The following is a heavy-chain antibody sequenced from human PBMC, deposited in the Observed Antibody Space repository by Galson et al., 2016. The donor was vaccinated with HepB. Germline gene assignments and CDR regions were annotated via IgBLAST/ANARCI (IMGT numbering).Heavy chain of an antibody. J-gene: IGHJ6*03. CDR3: TTDLVWVEEMGSHMDV. CDR2: LKSKIDGGTT. V-gene: IGHV3-15*01. CDR1: GFTFSHAW. Sequence: LRLSCAASGFTFSHAWMRWVRQAPGKGLEWVGRLKSKIDGGTTHYAAPVKGRFTISRDDSKNTLYLEMNSLISEDTAVYYCTTDLVWVEEMGSHMDVWGKGTTVIVSS. D-gene: IGHD3-10*01.